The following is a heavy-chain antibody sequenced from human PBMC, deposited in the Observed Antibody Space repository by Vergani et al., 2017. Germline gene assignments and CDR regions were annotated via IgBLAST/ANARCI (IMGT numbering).Heavy chain of an antibody. Sequence: EVQLVESGGGRVRPGGSLRLSCEVSGFKFDDYGVSWVRQAPGKGLEWVSAINANGASTGYADSVKDRFTISRDNAVNSLYLQMNSLRFEDTAFYYCTRCVLYCISAGCCQLQFDSWCEGALVTVSS. CDR1: GFKFDDYG. D-gene: IGHD2-2*01. J-gene: IGHJ4*02. CDR3: TRCVLYCISAGCCQLQFDS. CDR2: INANGAST. V-gene: IGHV3-20*04.